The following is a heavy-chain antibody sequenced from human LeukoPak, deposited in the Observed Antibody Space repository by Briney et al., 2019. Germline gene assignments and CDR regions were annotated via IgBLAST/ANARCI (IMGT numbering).Heavy chain of an antibody. D-gene: IGHD6-13*01. Sequence: HPGGSLRLSCAASGFTVSSNYMSWLRQAPGKGLEWVSVIYSGGSTYYADSVKSRFTISRDNSKNTLYLQMNSLRAEDTAVYYCAAYSSRWYEYYFDYWGQGTLVTVSS. CDR2: IYSGGST. CDR1: GFTVSSNY. J-gene: IGHJ4*02. CDR3: AAYSSRWYEYYFDY. V-gene: IGHV3-66*02.